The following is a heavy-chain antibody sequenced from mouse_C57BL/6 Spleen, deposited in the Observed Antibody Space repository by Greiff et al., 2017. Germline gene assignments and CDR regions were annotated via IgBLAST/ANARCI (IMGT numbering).Heavy chain of an antibody. CDR1: GFSLSTSGMG. D-gene: IGHD3-3*01. J-gene: IGHJ2*01. V-gene: IGHV8-12*01. CDR2: IYLDDDK. Sequence: QVTLKVSGPGILQSSQTLSLTCSFSGFSLSTSGMGVSWIRQPPGKGLEGLAHIYLDDDKRYHPSLKSRLTLSKDTSTNLVFLTLTSVDTADTSTAFCARRGDYYFDYWGQGTTLTVSS. CDR3: ARRGDYYFDY.